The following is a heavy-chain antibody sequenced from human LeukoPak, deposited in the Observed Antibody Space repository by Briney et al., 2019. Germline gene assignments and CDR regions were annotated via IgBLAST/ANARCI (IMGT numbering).Heavy chain of an antibody. CDR2: IDSLGTTI. CDR1: GFSLSDYY. J-gene: IGHJ3*02. CDR3: ARKVAFDI. Sequence: GSLRLSCAASGFSLSDYYMSWIRQAPGKGLEWVAYIDSLGTTIYYADSVKGRFTISRDSTKNSLYLQMNSLRVEDTAVYYCARKVAFDIWGQGTMVTASS. V-gene: IGHV3-11*01.